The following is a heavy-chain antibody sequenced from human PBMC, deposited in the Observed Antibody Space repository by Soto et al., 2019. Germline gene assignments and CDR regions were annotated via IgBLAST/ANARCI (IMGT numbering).Heavy chain of an antibody. D-gene: IGHD6-13*01. CDR2: INHSGST. CDR1: GGSFSGYY. V-gene: IGHV4-34*01. J-gene: IGHJ6*02. Sequence: SETLSLTCAVYGGSFSGYYWSWIRQPPGKGLEWIGEINHSGSTNYNPSLKSRVTISVDTSKNQFSLKLSSVTAADTAVYYCASAAGYYYYGMDVWGQGTTVTVSS. CDR3: ASAAGYYYYGMDV.